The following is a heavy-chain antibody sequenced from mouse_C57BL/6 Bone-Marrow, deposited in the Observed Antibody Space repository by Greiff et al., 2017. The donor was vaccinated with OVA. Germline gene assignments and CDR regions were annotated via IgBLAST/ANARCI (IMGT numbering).Heavy chain of an antibody. Sequence: DVMLVESGGGLVQPGGSLSLSCAASGFTFTDYYMSWVRQPPGKALEWLGFIRKKANGYTTEYSASVKGRFTISRDNSQSILYLHMNALRAEDSATYYCARGNYYGSSYVSVAYWGQGTRVTVSA. V-gene: IGHV7-3*01. CDR2: IRKKANGYTT. CDR3: ARGNYYGSSYVSVAY. D-gene: IGHD1-1*01. J-gene: IGHJ3*01. CDR1: GFTFTDYY.